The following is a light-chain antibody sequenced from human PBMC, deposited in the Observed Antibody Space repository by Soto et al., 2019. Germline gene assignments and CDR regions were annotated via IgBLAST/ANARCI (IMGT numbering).Light chain of an antibody. CDR1: QSISSY. CDR3: QQSHSTPLT. Sequence: DIQMTQSPSSLSASVGDRVTITCRASQSISSYLNWYQLKPGKAPKLLIYAASSLQSGVPSRFSGSGSGTDFILTISNLQPEDFATYYCQQSHSTPLTFGPGTKVEIK. J-gene: IGKJ3*01. V-gene: IGKV1-39*01. CDR2: AAS.